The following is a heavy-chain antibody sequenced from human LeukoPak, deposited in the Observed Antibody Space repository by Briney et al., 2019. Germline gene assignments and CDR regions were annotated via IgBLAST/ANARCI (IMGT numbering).Heavy chain of an antibody. V-gene: IGHV1-69*06. J-gene: IGHJ6*03. D-gene: IGHD4-17*01. Sequence: GASVKVSCKASGGTFSNYAITWVRQAPGQGLEWMGGVIPVSGTGNYAQKFQGRVTITADTSTSTAYMELSSLRSDDTAVYYCARGGDYVRAHYYYYYMDVWGKGTTVTVSS. CDR2: VIPVSGTG. CDR1: GGTFSNYA. CDR3: ARGGDYVRAHYYYYYMDV.